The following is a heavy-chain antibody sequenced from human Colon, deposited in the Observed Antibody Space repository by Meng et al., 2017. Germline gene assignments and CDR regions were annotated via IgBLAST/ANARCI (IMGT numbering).Heavy chain of an antibody. V-gene: IGHV4-38-2*02. CDR2: IHHDGTT. CDR1: GYSIGSGYY. J-gene: IGHJ4*02. Sequence: GSLRLSCTITGYSIGSGYYWGWIRQAPGKGLEWIASIHHDGTTYYNPSLKSRVTISMDMSKNQFSLKLTSVTAADTAIYYCVRDRGDGGTTDFWGRGTLVNGAS. D-gene: IGHD1-7*01. CDR3: VRDRGDGGTTDF.